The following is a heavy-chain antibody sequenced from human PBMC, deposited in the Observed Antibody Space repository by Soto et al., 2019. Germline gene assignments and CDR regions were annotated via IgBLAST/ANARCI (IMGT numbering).Heavy chain of an antibody. CDR3: ARSPYSSGYYYAIDY. Sequence: ASVKVSCKASGYTLIMYYIHWMRQAPGQGLEWMGIINPSSGTTTYAQKFQGRVTMTRDASTSTVYMDLSSLRSEDTAVYYCARSPYSSGYYYAIDYWGKGTQVTVSS. V-gene: IGHV1-46*01. CDR1: GYTLIMYY. CDR2: INPSSGTT. D-gene: IGHD3-22*01. J-gene: IGHJ4*02.